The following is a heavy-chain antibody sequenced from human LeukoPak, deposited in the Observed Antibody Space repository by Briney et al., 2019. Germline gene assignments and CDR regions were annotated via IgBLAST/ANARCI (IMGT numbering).Heavy chain of an antibody. Sequence: PGGSLRLSSAASGFSFTDAWMNWVRQAPGKGLEWVGRIKSKTDGGTTDYAPPVKGRFTISRDDSKNTLYLQMSSLRTEDTAVYYCTTVSLVVVAAASNVWGQGTLVTVSS. V-gene: IGHV3-15*01. CDR1: GFSFTDAW. J-gene: IGHJ4*02. CDR3: TTVSLVVVAAASNV. D-gene: IGHD2-2*01. CDR2: IKSKTDGGTT.